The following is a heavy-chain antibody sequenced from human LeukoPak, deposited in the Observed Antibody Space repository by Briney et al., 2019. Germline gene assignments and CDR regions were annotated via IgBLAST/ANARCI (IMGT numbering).Heavy chain of an antibody. CDR1: GLTFSSDW. CDR2: INSDASTI. D-gene: IGHD2-8*01. V-gene: IGHV3-74*01. Sequence: PGRSLRLSCAASGLTFSSDWMHWVRQVPGKGLVWVSRINSDASTINYADSVKGRFTISRDNAKNTLYLQMNNLRAEDTAVYYCAREDCTIGAVCSSLLGHWGRGTLVTVSS. CDR3: AREDCTIGAVCSSLLGH. J-gene: IGHJ4*02.